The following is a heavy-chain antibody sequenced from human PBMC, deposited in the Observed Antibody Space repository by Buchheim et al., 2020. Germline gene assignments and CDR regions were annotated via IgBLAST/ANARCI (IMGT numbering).Heavy chain of an antibody. D-gene: IGHD6-6*01. CDR2: ISSSGSTI. CDR1: GSTFSSYE. V-gene: IGHV3-48*03. CDR3: ARGYGSSSFYYYDMDV. J-gene: IGHJ6*02. Sequence: EVQLVESGGGLVQPGGSLRLSCAASGSTFSSYEMNWVRQAPGKGLEWVSYISSSGSTIYYADSVKGRFTISRDNAKNSLYLQMNSLRAEDTAVYYCARGYGSSSFYYYDMDVWGQGTT.